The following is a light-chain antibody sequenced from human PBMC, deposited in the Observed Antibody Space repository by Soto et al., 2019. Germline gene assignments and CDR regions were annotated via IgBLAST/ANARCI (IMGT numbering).Light chain of an antibody. CDR1: SSNIGDNP. V-gene: IGLV1-44*01. CDR3: AAWDDSLNAL. J-gene: IGLJ1*01. CDR2: IND. Sequence: GTPGQRITISCSGSSSNIGDNPVNWYQQLPGAAPKLLIYINDQRPSGVPDRFSGSKSGTSASLAISGLQPEDEADYYCAAWDDSLNALFGTGTKVTVL.